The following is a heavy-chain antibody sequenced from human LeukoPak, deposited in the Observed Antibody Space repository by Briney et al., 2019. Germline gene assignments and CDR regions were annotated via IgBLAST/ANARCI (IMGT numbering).Heavy chain of an antibody. Sequence: GGSLRLSCAASGFTFSSYWMSWVRQAPGKGLEWVANIKQDGSEKYYVDSVKGRFTISRDNAKNSLYLQMNSLRAEDTAVYYCARDFNECYDSSGCPFGIYFQHWGQGTLVTVSS. CDR3: ARDFNECYDSSGCPFGIYFQH. J-gene: IGHJ1*01. V-gene: IGHV3-7*01. CDR2: IKQDGSEK. D-gene: IGHD3-22*01. CDR1: GFTFSSYW.